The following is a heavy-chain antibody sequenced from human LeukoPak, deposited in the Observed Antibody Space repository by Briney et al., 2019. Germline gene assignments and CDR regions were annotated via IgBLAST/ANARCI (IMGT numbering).Heavy chain of an antibody. D-gene: IGHD3-10*02. CDR1: GFTVGSNY. Sequence: PGGSLRLSCAASGFTVGSNYMSWVRQAPGKGLEWVSVIYSGGSTYYADSVKGRFTISRDNSKNTLYLQMNSLRAEDTAVYYCARTITMFSPPYYYGMDVWGQGTTVTVSS. J-gene: IGHJ6*02. CDR3: ARTITMFSPPYYYGMDV. V-gene: IGHV3-53*01. CDR2: IYSGGST.